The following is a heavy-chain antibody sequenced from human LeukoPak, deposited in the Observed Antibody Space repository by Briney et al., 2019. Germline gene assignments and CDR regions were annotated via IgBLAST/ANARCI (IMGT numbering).Heavy chain of an antibody. CDR3: ATLSADSSSSRGLDY. V-gene: IGHV4-4*07. J-gene: IGHJ4*02. CDR1: GASISDYF. D-gene: IGHD2-2*01. Sequence: SETLSLTCTVSGASISDYFWTWIRQPAGKGLEWIGLVHTSGTTDYNPSLKSRAAMLVDTSNKQFFLKLTSVTAADTAVYYCATLSADSSSSRGLDYWGQGTLVTVSS. CDR2: VHTSGTT.